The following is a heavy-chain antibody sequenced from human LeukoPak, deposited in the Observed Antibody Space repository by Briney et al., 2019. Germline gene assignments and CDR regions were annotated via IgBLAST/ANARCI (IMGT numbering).Heavy chain of an antibody. D-gene: IGHD6-19*01. Sequence: GGSLRLSCAASGFTFSSYSMNWVRQAPGKGLEWVSYISSSSSYTNYADSVKGRFTISRDYAKNSLYLQMNSLRAEDTAVYYCARDSGAGTDDAFDIWGQGTMVTVSS. CDR2: ISSSSSYT. CDR1: GFTFSSYS. V-gene: IGHV3-21*05. J-gene: IGHJ3*02. CDR3: ARDSGAGTDDAFDI.